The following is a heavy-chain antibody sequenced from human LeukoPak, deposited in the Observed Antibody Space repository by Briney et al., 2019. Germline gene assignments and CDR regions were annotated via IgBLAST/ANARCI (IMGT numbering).Heavy chain of an antibody. D-gene: IGHD2-15*01. CDR2: IYTSGST. J-gene: IGHJ4*02. CDR3: ARGGCSGGSCYYDY. Sequence: SETLSLTCTVSGGSISSGSYYWSWIRQPAGKGLEWIGRIYTSGSTNYNPSPKSRVTISVDKSKNQFSLKLSSVTAADTAVYYCARGGCSGGSCYYDYWGQGTLVTVSS. CDR1: GGSISSGSYY. V-gene: IGHV4-61*02.